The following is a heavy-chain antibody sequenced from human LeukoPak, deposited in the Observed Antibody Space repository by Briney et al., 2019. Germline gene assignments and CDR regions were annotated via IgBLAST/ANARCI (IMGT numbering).Heavy chain of an antibody. D-gene: IGHD6-6*01. Sequence: GGSLRLSCAASGFIFNTYWMTWVRQTPGKGLEWVANIKPDGGEKKYVDSVKGRFTISRDNAKNSLYLQMNSLRAEDTAVYYCARDPARHIPGYSSSPTNWGQGTMVTVSS. CDR2: IKPDGGEK. CDR1: GFIFNTYW. V-gene: IGHV3-7*01. CDR3: ARDPARHIPGYSSSPTN. J-gene: IGHJ3*01.